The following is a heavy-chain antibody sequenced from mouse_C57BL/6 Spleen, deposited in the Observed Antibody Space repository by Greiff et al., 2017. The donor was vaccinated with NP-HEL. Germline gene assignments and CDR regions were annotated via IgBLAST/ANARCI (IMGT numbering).Heavy chain of an antibody. CDR3: TTTAQAMAWFAY. J-gene: IGHJ3*01. CDR1: GFNIKDDY. Sequence: EVQLQQSGAELVRPGASVKLSCTASGFNIKDDYMHWVKQRPEQGLEWIGWIDPENGDTEYASKFQGQATITADKSSNTAYLQLSSLTSEDTAVYYCTTTAQAMAWFAYWGQGTLVTVSA. D-gene: IGHD3-2*02. V-gene: IGHV14-4*01. CDR2: IDPENGDT.